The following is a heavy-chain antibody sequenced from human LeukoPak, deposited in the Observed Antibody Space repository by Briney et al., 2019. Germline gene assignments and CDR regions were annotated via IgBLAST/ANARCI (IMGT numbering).Heavy chain of an antibody. CDR3: AKGYSSGWYSLISAFDC. Sequence: PGGSLRLSCAASGFTFSSYAMSWVRQAPGKGLEWVSAISGSGGSTYYADSVKGRFTISRDNSKNTLYLQMNSLRAEDTAVYYCAKGYSSGWYSLISAFDCWGQGTLVTVSS. CDR2: ISGSGGST. V-gene: IGHV3-23*01. D-gene: IGHD6-19*01. J-gene: IGHJ4*02. CDR1: GFTFSSYA.